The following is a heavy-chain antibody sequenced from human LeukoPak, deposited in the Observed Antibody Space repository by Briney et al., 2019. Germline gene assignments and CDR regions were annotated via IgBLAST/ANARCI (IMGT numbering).Heavy chain of an antibody. V-gene: IGHV3-30*19. CDR3: ARWRLLLGYFDY. Sequence: PGGSLRLSCAASRLTFNTDGMHWVRQAPGKGLEWVAVIWYDGSKKYYADSVKGRFTISRDNSKNTLYLQMNSLRAEDTAVYYCARWRLLLGYFDYWGQGTLVTVSS. J-gene: IGHJ4*02. CDR2: IWYDGSKK. D-gene: IGHD3-22*01. CDR1: RLTFNTDG.